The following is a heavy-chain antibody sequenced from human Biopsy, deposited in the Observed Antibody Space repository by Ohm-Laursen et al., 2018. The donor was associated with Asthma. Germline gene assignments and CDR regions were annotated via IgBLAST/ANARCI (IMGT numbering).Heavy chain of an antibody. D-gene: IGHD7-27*01. CDR1: AYTFIGYH. Sequence: GSSVKVSCKVSAYTFIGYHLHWVRQAPGEGLEWMGRINPNGGATVYAQKFQGRVTMTRDTSISTAYMELSRLTSDDTVVYYCARVQKSPGDRWFDPWGQGTLVTVSS. CDR2: INPNGGAT. CDR3: ARVQKSPGDRWFDP. V-gene: IGHV1-2*05. J-gene: IGHJ5*02.